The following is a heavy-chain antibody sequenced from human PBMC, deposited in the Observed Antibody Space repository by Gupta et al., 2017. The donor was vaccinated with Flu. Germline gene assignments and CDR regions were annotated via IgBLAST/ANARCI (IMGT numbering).Heavy chain of an antibody. CDR1: FSFITYP. V-gene: IGHV3-23*01. CDR2: IVAGGGII. CDR3: AKEYTSSPLLRGLFDY. J-gene: IGHJ4*02. D-gene: IGHD6-6*01. Sequence: FSFITYPMGWVSQAPGKGLEWVSAIVAGGGIIVYADSVKGRFTISRDDSKRTVSLQMNILTVEDTAVYYCAKEYTSSPLLRGLFDYWGQGVLVTVSS.